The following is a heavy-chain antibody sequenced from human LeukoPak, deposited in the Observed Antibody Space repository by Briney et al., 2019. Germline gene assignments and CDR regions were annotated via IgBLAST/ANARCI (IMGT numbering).Heavy chain of an antibody. CDR3: ARDGSGFGEPHYFDY. V-gene: IGHV3-48*03. CDR1: GFTFSSYE. CDR2: ISSSGSTI. Sequence: TGGSLRLSCAASGFTFSSYEMNWVRQAPGKGLEWVSLISSSGSTIYYADSVKGRFTLSRDNAKKSLYLQMNSLRAEDTAVYYCARDGSGFGEPHYFDYWGQGTLVTVSS. D-gene: IGHD3-10*01. J-gene: IGHJ4*02.